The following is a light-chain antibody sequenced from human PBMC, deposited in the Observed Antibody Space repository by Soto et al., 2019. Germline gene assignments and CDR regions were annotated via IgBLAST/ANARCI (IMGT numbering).Light chain of an antibody. CDR2: GAS. V-gene: IGKV3-15*01. J-gene: IGKJ4*02. CDR3: QEYTDWGPVT. CDR1: QSVSNN. Sequence: IVLTQSPGTLSLSPGERATLSCRTSQSVSNNYLAWYQQKPAQAPRLLIYGASTRATGIPARFSGSGSGTEFTLTMNGLQSEEFAVYYCQEYTDWGPVTFGGGTKVDIK.